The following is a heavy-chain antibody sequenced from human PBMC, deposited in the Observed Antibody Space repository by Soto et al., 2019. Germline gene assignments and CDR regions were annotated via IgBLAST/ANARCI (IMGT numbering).Heavy chain of an antibody. V-gene: IGHV1-69*13. D-gene: IGHD3-9*01. J-gene: IGHJ6*02. CDR3: ARDLKTGYSPYGMDV. CDR2: IIPIFGIA. Sequence: GASVKVSCKASGGTFSRYSITWVRQAPGHGLEWIGRIIPIFGIASYAQKFQGRVTITADESTSTAYMELSSLRSDDTAVYYCARDLKTGYSPYGMDVWGQGTTVTVSS. CDR1: GGTFSRYS.